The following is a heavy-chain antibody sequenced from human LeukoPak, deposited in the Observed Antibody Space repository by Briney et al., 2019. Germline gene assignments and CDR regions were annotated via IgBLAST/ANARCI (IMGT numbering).Heavy chain of an antibody. CDR3: AKALFSVAVGTTFDY. J-gene: IGHJ4*02. CDR2: ISWNSGSI. Sequence: GGSLRLSCAASGFTFDDYAMHWVRQAPGKGLEWVSGISWNSGSIGYADSVKGRFTISRDNAKNSLYLQMNSLRAEDTALYYCAKALFSVAVGTTFDYWGQGTLVTVSS. CDR1: GFTFDDYA. D-gene: IGHD1/OR15-1a*01. V-gene: IGHV3-9*01.